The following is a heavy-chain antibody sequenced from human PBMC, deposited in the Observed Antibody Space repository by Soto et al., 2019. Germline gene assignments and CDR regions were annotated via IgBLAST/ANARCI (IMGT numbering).Heavy chain of an antibody. D-gene: IGHD5-18*01. V-gene: IGHV1-2*04. CDR3: ARGVRLQLWASHYGMDV. J-gene: IGHJ6*02. CDR1: RYTFTGYY. CDR2: INPNSGGT. Sequence: SVKVYFNSSRYTFTGYYMHWVRQAPGQGLEWMGWINPNSGGTNYAQKFQGWVTMTRDTSISTAYMELSRLRSDDTAVYYCARGVRLQLWASHYGMDVWGQGTTVTVSS.